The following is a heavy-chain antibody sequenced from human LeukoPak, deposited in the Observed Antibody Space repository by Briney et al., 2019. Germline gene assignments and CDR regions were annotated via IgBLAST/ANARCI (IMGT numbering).Heavy chain of an antibody. V-gene: IGHV5-51*01. D-gene: IGHD3-3*01. Sequence: HGESLKISCKGSGYSFTSYWIGWVRQMPGKGLEWMGIIYPGDSDTRYSPSFQGQVTISADKSISTAYLQWSSLKASDTAMYYCARRRHNYDFWSGYYVYYYYGMDVWGQGTTVTVSS. CDR1: GYSFTSYW. J-gene: IGHJ6*02. CDR3: ARRRHNYDFWSGYYVYYYYGMDV. CDR2: IYPGDSDT.